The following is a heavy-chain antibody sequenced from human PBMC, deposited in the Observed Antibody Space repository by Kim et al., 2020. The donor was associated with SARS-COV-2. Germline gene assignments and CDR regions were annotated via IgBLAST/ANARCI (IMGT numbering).Heavy chain of an antibody. Sequence: SETLSLTCAVTTASISSGSYYWGWIRHPPGKPLEWIGTIYYSGNTYYNPSLNSRLTLSIDTSKNQVSLQLKSMTAADAAVYFCARQGRSGSYHAPFDYWG. CDR1: TASISSGSYY. CDR3: ARQGRSGSYHAPFDY. CDR2: IYYSGNT. J-gene: IGHJ4*01. D-gene: IGHD3-3*01. V-gene: IGHV4-39*01.